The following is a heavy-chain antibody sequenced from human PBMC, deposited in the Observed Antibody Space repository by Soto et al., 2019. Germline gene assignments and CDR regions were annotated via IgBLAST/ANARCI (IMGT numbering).Heavy chain of an antibody. J-gene: IGHJ5*02. CDR2: INTNTGNP. V-gene: IGHV7-4-1*01. CDR3: ARDWRSSSYHHYNTEDNWFDP. D-gene: IGHD2-15*01. Sequence: QVQLVQSGSELKKPGASVKVSCKASGYTFTSYAMNWVRQAPGQGLEWMGWINTNTGNPTYAQGVTGRFVFSLDTSVSTAYLQICSLKAEDTAVYYCARDWRSSSYHHYNTEDNWFDPWGQGTLVTVSS. CDR1: GYTFTSYA.